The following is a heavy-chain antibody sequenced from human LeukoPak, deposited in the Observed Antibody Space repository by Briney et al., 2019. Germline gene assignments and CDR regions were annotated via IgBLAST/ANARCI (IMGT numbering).Heavy chain of an antibody. J-gene: IGHJ6*02. Sequence: SETLSLTCAVYGGSFSGYYWNWIRQPPGKGLEWIGEINHSGSTTYNRSLKSRVTISLDTSKNQFSLKLSSVTAADTAVYYCAREPAAIPNYYYYGMDVWGQGTTVTVSS. CDR3: AREPAAIPNYYYYGMDV. V-gene: IGHV4-34*01. D-gene: IGHD2-2*02. CDR2: INHSGST. CDR1: GGSFSGYY.